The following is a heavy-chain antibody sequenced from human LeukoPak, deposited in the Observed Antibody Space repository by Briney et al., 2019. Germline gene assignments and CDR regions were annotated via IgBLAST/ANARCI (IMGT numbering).Heavy chain of an antibody. CDR2: FYYTGST. V-gene: IGHV4-59*08. D-gene: IGHD4-17*01. CDR3: AGYGDHYYYAMDI. CDR1: GGSISSYY. J-gene: IGHJ6*02. Sequence: SETLSLTCTVSGGSISSYYWIWIRQPPGKGLEWIGFFYYTGSTKYTPSLKSRVTFSGDTSKKQFSLKLTSVTAADTAVYYCAGYGDHYYYAMDIWGQGTTVTVSS.